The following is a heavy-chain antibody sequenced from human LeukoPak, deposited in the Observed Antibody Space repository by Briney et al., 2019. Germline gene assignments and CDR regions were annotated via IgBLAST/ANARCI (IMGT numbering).Heavy chain of an antibody. CDR1: GFTFSTFG. V-gene: IGHV3-23*01. D-gene: IGHD3-10*01. J-gene: IGHJ4*02. CDR2: LSGSGGGT. CDR3: AKRGVVIRVILVGFHKEAYYFDS. Sequence: PGRSLRLSCAASGFTFSTFGMSWVRQAPGKGLEWVAGLSGSGGGTNYADSVKGRFTISRDNAKNTLYLQMNSLRAEDTAVYFCAKRGVVIRVILVGFHKEAYYFDSWGQGALVTVSS.